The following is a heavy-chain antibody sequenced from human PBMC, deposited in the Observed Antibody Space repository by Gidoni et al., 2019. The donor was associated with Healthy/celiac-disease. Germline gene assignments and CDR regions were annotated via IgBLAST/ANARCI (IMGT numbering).Heavy chain of an antibody. Sequence: QVQLVQSGAEVQQPGSSVKLSCQASGGTFSSYAISWVRQAPGPGLEWLGGIIPIFGTGNDAQKVQGGVTITADESTSTAYMELSSLRSEDTDVYYCARTPSPWFGELVIDYWGQGTLVTVSS. V-gene: IGHV1-69*01. CDR1: GGTFSSYA. D-gene: IGHD3-10*01. J-gene: IGHJ4*02. CDR2: IIPIFGTG. CDR3: ARTPSPWFGELVIDY.